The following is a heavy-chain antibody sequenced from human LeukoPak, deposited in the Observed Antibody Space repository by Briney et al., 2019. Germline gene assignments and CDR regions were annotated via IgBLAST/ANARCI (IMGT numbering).Heavy chain of an antibody. J-gene: IGHJ4*02. CDR2: IRSKAYGGTT. CDR3: TRVFL. V-gene: IGHV3-49*04. CDR1: GFTFGDYA. Sequence: GGSLXXXCXAXGFTFGDYAXSWVRQAPGKGVEGVGFIRSKAYGGTTEYAASVKGRFTISRDDSKSIAYLQMNSLKTEDTAVYYCTRVFLWGQGTLVTVSS. D-gene: IGHD2-21*01.